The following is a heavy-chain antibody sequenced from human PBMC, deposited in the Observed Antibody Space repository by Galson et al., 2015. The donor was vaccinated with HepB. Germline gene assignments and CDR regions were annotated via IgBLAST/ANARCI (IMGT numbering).Heavy chain of an antibody. Sequence: CAISGDSVSSNSAAWNWIRQSPSRGLEWLGRTYYRSKWYNDYAVSVKSRITINPDTSKNQFSLQLNSVTPEDTAVYYCARDGPMVVPALKGYYYGMDVWGQGTTVTVSS. J-gene: IGHJ6*02. CDR3: ARDGPMVVPALKGYYYGMDV. CDR1: GDSVSSNSAA. V-gene: IGHV6-1*01. D-gene: IGHD2-2*01. CDR2: TYYRSKWYN.